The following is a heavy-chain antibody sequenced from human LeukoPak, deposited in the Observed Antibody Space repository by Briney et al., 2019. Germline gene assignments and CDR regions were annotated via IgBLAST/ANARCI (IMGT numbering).Heavy chain of an antibody. CDR3: AKEVGTMLHHWYFDL. CDR2: ISGSGGST. D-gene: IGHD1-26*01. J-gene: IGHJ2*01. Sequence: PGGSLRLSCVASGFTFSSYWMSWVRQAPGKGLEWVSAISGSGGSTYYADSVKGRFTISRDNSKNTLYLQMNSLRAEDTAVYYCAKEVGTMLHHWYFDLWGRGTLVTVSS. CDR1: GFTFSSYW. V-gene: IGHV3-23*01.